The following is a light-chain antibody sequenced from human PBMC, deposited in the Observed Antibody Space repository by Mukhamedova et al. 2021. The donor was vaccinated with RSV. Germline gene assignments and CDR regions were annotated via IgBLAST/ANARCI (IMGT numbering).Light chain of an antibody. Sequence: GAGALVHWYQQLPGTAPKVLIYDDNLRASGVSGRFSASRSGTSASLAITGLQAEDEADYYCQSYDTRNHLIFGGGTKLTVL. CDR3: QSYDTRNHLI. CDR1: GAGAL. J-gene: IGLJ2*01. V-gene: IGLV1-40*01. CDR2: DDN.